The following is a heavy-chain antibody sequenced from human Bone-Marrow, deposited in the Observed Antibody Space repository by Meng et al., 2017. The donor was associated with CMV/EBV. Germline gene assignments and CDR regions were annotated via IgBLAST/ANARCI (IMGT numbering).Heavy chain of an antibody. CDR3: ARDIVGDLDYGSGNYYFDY. D-gene: IGHD3-10*01. CDR2: IYYSGST. V-gene: IGHV4-39*07. J-gene: IGHJ4*02. CDR1: GGSISDSSHY. Sequence: GSLRLSCTVSGGSISDSSHYWGWIRQLPGKGLEWIGSIYYSGSTYYNPSLKSRVTISVDTSKNQFSLKLSSVTAADTAVYYCARDIVGDLDYGSGNYYFDYWGQGTLVTVSS.